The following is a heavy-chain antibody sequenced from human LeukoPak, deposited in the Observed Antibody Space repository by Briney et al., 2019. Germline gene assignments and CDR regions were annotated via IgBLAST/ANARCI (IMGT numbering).Heavy chain of an antibody. CDR3: ARGWPTEFDY. V-gene: IGHV1-2*06. Sequence: GASVKVSCTASGYTFTGYYMHWVRQAPGQGLEWMGRINPNSGGTKYAQKFQGRVTMTRDTSISTAYMELSRLRSDDTAVYYCARGWPTEFDYWGQGTLVTVSS. CDR1: GYTFTGYY. D-gene: IGHD2-15*01. J-gene: IGHJ4*02. CDR2: INPNSGGT.